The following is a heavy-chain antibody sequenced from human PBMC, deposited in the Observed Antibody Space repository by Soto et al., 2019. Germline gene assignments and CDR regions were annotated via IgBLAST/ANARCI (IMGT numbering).Heavy chain of an antibody. Sequence: PSEKLSLTCTFSVASISVFYWSWIRKSAGKGLELIGRIYATGTTDYNPSLKSRVMMSVDTSKKQFSLKLRSVTAADTAVYYCVRDGTKTLRDWFDPWGQGISVTVSS. D-gene: IGHD1-1*01. CDR2: IYATGTT. V-gene: IGHV4-4*07. CDR3: VRDGTKTLRDWFDP. CDR1: VASISVFY. J-gene: IGHJ5*02.